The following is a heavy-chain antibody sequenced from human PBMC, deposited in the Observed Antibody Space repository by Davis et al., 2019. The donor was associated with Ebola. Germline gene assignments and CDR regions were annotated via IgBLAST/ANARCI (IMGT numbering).Heavy chain of an antibody. CDR1: GFIFSNYG. Sequence: PGGSLRLSCAASGFIFSNYGMHWVRQAPGKGLEWVALMRYDGSRQYYADSVKGRFTVSRDNSRNILYLQMNSLRAEDTAVYYCARDRTIRDIVLVPAAAPYGMDVWGQGTTVTVSS. CDR3: ARDRTIRDIVLVPAAAPYGMDV. D-gene: IGHD2-2*01. J-gene: IGHJ6*02. CDR2: MRYDGSRQ. V-gene: IGHV3-30*02.